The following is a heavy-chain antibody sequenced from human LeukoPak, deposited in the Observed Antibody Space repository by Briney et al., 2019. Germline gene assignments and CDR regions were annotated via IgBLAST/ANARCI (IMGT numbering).Heavy chain of an antibody. V-gene: IGHV6-1*01. D-gene: IGHD4-17*01. J-gene: IGHJ4*02. Sequence: SQTLSLTCAISGDSVSSNSAAWNWIRQSPSRGLEWLGRTYYRSKWYNDYAVSVKSRITINPDTSKNQFSLQLSSVTAADTAVYYCARRVRVFRTTVTTGYFDYWGQGNLVTVSS. CDR2: TYYRSKWYN. CDR1: GDSVSSNSAA. CDR3: ARRVRVFRTTVTTGYFDY.